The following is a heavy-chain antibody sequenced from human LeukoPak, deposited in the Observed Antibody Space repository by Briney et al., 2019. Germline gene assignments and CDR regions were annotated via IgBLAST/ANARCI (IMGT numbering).Heavy chain of an antibody. CDR1: RYTFTSYD. CDR2: MNPNSGNT. CDR3: ARETRAAAVWFDP. J-gene: IGHJ5*02. D-gene: IGHD6-13*01. Sequence: ASVKVSCKASRYTFTSYDINWVRQATGQGLEWMGWMNPNSGNTGYAQKFQGRVTITRNTSISTAYMELSSLRSEDTAVYYCARETRAAAVWFDPWGQGTLVTVSS. V-gene: IGHV1-8*03.